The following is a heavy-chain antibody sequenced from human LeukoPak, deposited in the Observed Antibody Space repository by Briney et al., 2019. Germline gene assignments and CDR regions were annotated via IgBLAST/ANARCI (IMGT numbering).Heavy chain of an antibody. CDR1: GFTVSSNY. Sequence: GGSLRLSCAASGFTVSSNYMSWVRQAPGKGLEWVSVIYSGGSTYYADSVKGRFTISRDNSKNTLYLQMNGLRAEDTAVYYCARSPKGYSSSWYDYWGQGTLVTVSS. V-gene: IGHV3-53*01. CDR3: ARSPKGYSSSWYDY. D-gene: IGHD6-13*01. J-gene: IGHJ4*02. CDR2: IYSGGST.